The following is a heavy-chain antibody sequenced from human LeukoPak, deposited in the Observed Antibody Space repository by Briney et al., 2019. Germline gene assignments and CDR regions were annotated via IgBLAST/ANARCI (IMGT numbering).Heavy chain of an antibody. J-gene: IGHJ6*03. Sequence: SETLSLTCAVYGGSFSGYYCSWIRQPPGKGLEWIGEINHSGSTNYNPSLKSRVTISVDTSKNQFSLKLSSVTAADTAVYYCARACTSCYGTAYYYYYYYMDVRGKGTTVTVSS. V-gene: IGHV4-34*01. CDR1: GGSFSGYY. CDR3: ARACTSCYGTAYYYYYYYMDV. CDR2: INHSGST. D-gene: IGHD2-2*01.